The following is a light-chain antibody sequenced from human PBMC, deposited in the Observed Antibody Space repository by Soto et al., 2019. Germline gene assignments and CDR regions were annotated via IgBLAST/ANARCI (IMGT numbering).Light chain of an antibody. Sequence: EIVLTQSPGTLSLSPGERATLSCRASQSFNSHYLAWYQQKPGQAHRLLIYGSSSRATGIPDRFSGSGSGTDFTLTISRLEPEDFAVYYCQQYNSSPWTFGQGTKVEIK. CDR1: QSFNSHY. J-gene: IGKJ1*01. V-gene: IGKV3-20*01. CDR2: GSS. CDR3: QQYNSSPWT.